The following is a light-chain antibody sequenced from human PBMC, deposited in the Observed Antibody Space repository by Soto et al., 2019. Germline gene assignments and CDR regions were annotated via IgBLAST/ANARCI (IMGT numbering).Light chain of an antibody. J-gene: IGKJ2*01. Sequence: AIRMTQSPSSFSASTGDRVTITCRASQDINNFLAWYQQKPGKAPKFLIYAASILQSGVPSRFSGGGSGTDFTLTISGLRSEDFATYYCQQYYSYPYTFGQGAKLEIK. V-gene: IGKV1-8*01. CDR3: QQYYSYPYT. CDR1: QDINNF. CDR2: AAS.